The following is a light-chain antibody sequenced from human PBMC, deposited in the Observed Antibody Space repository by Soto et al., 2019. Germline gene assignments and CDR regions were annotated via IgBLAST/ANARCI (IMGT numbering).Light chain of an antibody. CDR3: QQRSNWPPIT. V-gene: IGKV3D-20*02. Sequence: EIVMTQSPVILSVSPGERATLSCRASQNININLAWYQQRPGQAPRVLIYGASSRASGIPDRFSGSGSGTDFTLTINRLEPDDFAFYYCQQRSNWPPITFGQGTRLEIK. J-gene: IGKJ5*01. CDR2: GAS. CDR1: QNININ.